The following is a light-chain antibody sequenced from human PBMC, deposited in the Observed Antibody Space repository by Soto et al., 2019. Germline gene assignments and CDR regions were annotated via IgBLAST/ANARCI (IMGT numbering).Light chain of an antibody. CDR1: QSILSTSNNRNY. CDR3: QQYYRTPRT. CDR2: WAS. J-gene: IGKJ1*01. V-gene: IGKV4-1*01. Sequence: DIVMTQSPGSLAVSLGERATINCKSSQSILSTSNNRNYLAWYQQKPGQPPKLLIYWASTRQSGVPDRFSGSGSGTAFTLTIGSLQAEDVAVYYCQQYYRTPRTFGQGTKVEIK.